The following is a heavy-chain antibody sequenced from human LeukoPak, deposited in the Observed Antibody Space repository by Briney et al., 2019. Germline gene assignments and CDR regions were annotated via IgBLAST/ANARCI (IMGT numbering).Heavy chain of an antibody. D-gene: IGHD4-23*01. CDR3: ARRSYGGKDFDQ. V-gene: IGHV4-31*03. J-gene: IGHJ4*02. CDR1: GGSISSGGYY. Sequence: SETLSLTCTVSGGSISSGGYYWSWIRQHPGKGLEWIGYIYYSGSTYYNPSLKSRVTISVDTSKNQFSLKLSSVTAADTAMYYCARRSYGGKDFDQWGQGTLVTVSP. CDR2: IYYSGST.